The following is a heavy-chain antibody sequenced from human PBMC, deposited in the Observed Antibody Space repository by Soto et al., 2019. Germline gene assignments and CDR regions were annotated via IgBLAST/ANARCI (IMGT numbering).Heavy chain of an antibody. CDR1: GGSFSGYY. V-gene: IGHV4-34*01. J-gene: IGHJ4*02. CDR3: ARGHYESSDYFVGSPIFDY. CDR2: INHSGST. Sequence: PSETLSLTCAVYGGSFSGYYWSWIRQPPGKGLEWIGEINHSGSTNYNPSLKSRVTISVDTSKNQFSLKLSSVTAADTAVYYCARGHYESSDYFVGSPIFDYWGQGSLVTVYS. D-gene: IGHD3-22*01.